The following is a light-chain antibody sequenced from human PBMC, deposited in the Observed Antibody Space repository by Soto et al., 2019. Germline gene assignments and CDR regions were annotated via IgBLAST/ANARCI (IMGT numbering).Light chain of an antibody. CDR3: QQYSRSGT. CDR2: GAS. J-gene: IGKJ1*01. CDR1: ESVSSSY. Sequence: VLTQSPGTLSLSPGERATLSCRASESVSSSYLAWYQQKPGQAPRLLIYGASSRATGIPDRFSGSGSGTDFTLTISRLEPEDFAVYYCQQYSRSGTFGQGTKVDIK. V-gene: IGKV3-20*01.